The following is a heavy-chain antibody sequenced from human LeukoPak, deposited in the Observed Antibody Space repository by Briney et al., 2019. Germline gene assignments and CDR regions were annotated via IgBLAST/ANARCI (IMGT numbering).Heavy chain of an antibody. CDR3: AKGGIYYDSSGYWDY. CDR2: TSGSGGST. CDR1: GFTFSSYA. V-gene: IGHV3-23*01. Sequence: GGSLRLSCAASGFTFSSYAMSWVRQAPGKGLEWVSATSGSGGSTYYADSVKGRFTISRDNSKNTLYLQMNSLRAEDTAVYYCAKGGIYYDSSGYWDYWGQGTLVTVSS. J-gene: IGHJ4*02. D-gene: IGHD3-22*01.